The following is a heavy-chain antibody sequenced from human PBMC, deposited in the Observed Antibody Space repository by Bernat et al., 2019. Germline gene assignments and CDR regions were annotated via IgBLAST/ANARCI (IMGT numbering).Heavy chain of an antibody. CDR2: ISYDGSNK. Sequence: QVQLVESGGGVFQPGRSLRLSCAASGFTFSSYGMHWVRQAPGKGLGWVAVISYDGSNKYYVDSVKGRFTISRDNSKNTLYLQMNSMRAEDTAVYYFARELGGYDNFDYWGQGTLVTVSS. CDR1: GFTFSSYG. V-gene: IGHV3-30*03. J-gene: IGHJ4*02. D-gene: IGHD5-12*01. CDR3: ARELGGYDNFDY.